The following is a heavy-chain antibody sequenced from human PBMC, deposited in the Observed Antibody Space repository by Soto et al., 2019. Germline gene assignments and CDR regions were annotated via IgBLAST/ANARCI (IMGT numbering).Heavy chain of an antibody. CDR1: GYTFTNYW. CDR3: VRPNFGALTHFDF. D-gene: IGHD3-16*01. J-gene: IGHJ4*02. V-gene: IGHV5-51*01. Sequence: GASLKISCKALGYTFTNYWIGWVRQTPGKGLEWMGIIFPGDSDTRYNPSFEGQVTVSADESISTAYLQWNTLKASDTAMYYCVRPNFGALTHFDFWGQGTLVTVSS. CDR2: IFPGDSDT.